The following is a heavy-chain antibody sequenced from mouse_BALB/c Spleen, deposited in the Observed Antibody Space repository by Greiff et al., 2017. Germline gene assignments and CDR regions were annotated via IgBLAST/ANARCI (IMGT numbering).Heavy chain of an antibody. CDR2: ISYSGST. Sequence: ESGPGLVKPSQSLSLTCTVTGYSITSDYAWNWIRQFPGNKLEWMGYISYSGSTSYNPSLKSRISITRDTSKNQFFLQLNSVTTEDTATYYCARNYGNSFDYRGEGTTLTVSS. V-gene: IGHV3-2*02. CDR3: ARNYGNSFDY. J-gene: IGHJ2*01. CDR1: GYSITSDYA. D-gene: IGHD2-1*01.